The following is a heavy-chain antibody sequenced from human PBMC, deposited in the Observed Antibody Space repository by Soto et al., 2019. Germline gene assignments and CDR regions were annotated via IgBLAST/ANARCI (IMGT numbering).Heavy chain of an antibody. CDR1: GGSTSGYY. D-gene: IGHD3-3*01. CDR3: ATFSPGGYDFWSGYSDY. V-gene: IGHV4-59*01. Sequence: SETLSLTCTVSGGSTSGYYWSWIRQPPGKGLEWIGHIYSSGSTNYNPSLNSRVTISVDTSKNLFSLKLSSVTTADTAIYYCATFSPGGYDFWSGYSDYWGQGTLVTVSS. CDR2: IYSSGST. J-gene: IGHJ4*02.